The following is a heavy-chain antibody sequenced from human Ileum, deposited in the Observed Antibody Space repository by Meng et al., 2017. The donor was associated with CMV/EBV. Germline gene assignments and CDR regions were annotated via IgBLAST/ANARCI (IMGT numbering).Heavy chain of an antibody. J-gene: IGHJ3*02. CDR1: GFTFSSYG. V-gene: IGHV3-30*02. D-gene: IGHD2-2*01. CDR2: IRYDGSNK. CDR3: AKGRGLYCSSTSCYLDDAFDI. Sequence: GGSLRLSCAASGFTFSSYGMHWVRQAPGKGLEWVAFIRYDGSNKYYADSVKGRFTISRDNSKNTLYLQMNSLRAEDTAVYYCAKGRGLYCSSTSCYLDDAFDIWGQGTRVT.